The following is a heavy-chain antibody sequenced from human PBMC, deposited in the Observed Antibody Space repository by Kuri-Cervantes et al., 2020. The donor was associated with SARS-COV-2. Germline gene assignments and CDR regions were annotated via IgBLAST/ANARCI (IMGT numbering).Heavy chain of an antibody. CDR2: IIPILAIA. CDR3: ARGLYCSSTSCYTYYYYGMDV. D-gene: IGHD2-2*02. J-gene: IGHJ6*02. V-gene: IGHV1-69*04. Sequence: SVKVSCKASGGTLSNYAISWVRQAPGQGLEWMGRIIPILAIANYAQKFQGRVTITADKSTSTAYMEMSSLRSEDTAVYYCARGLYCSSTSCYTYYYYGMDVWGQGTTVTVSS. CDR1: GGTLSNYA.